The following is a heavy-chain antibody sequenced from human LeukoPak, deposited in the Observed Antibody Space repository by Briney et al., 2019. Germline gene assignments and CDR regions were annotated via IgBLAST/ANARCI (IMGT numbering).Heavy chain of an antibody. CDR1: GFTFDDYT. CDR3: AKVGPKWATNKGLDY. V-gene: IGHV3-43*01. D-gene: IGHD5-12*01. Sequence: GGSLRLSCAASGFTFDDYTMHWVRQAPGKGLEWVSLISWDGGSTYYADSVKGRFTISRDNSKNSLYVQMNSLRTEDTALYYCAKVGPKWATNKGLDYWGQGTLVTVSS. CDR2: ISWDGGST. J-gene: IGHJ4*02.